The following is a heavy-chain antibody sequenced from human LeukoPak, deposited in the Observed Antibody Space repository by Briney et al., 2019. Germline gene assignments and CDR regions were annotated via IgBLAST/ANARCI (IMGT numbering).Heavy chain of an antibody. D-gene: IGHD4-17*01. CDR3: ARDYGDYVFNI. V-gene: IGHV4-39*07. Sequence: PSETLSLTCTVSGGSISSSSYYWGWIRQPPGKGLEWIGSIYYSGSTNYNPSLKSRVTISVDTSKNQFSLKLSSVTAADTAVYYCARDYGDYVFNIWGQGTMVTVSS. CDR2: IYYSGST. J-gene: IGHJ3*02. CDR1: GGSISSSSYY.